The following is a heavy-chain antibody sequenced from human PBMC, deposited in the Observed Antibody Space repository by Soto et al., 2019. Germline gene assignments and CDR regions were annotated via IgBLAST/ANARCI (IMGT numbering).Heavy chain of an antibody. CDR1: CGSFNANY. J-gene: IGHJ4*02. CDR3: ESARWDY. CDR2: IYHTGST. V-gene: IGHV4-34*01. Sequence: SETLSLTCAVSCGSFNANYWTWIRQPPGKGLEWIGEIYHTGSTNYNPSLKSRVSISVDTSKNQFSLQLTSVTAADTAVYYCESARWDYWGQGTQVTVSS.